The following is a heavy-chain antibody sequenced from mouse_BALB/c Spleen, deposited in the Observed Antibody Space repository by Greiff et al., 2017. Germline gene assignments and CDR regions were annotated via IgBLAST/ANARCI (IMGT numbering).Heavy chain of an antibody. D-gene: IGHD1-1*02. V-gene: IGHV5-12-1*01. J-gene: IGHJ3*01. CDR3: ARQEEYGKAWFAY. CDR1: GFAFSSYD. Sequence: DVKLVESGGGLVKPGGSLKLSCAASGFAFSSYDMSWVRQTPEKRLEWVAYISSGGGSTYYPDTVKGRFTISRDNAKNTLYLQMSSLKSEDTAMYYCARQEEYGKAWFAYWGQGTLVTVSA. CDR2: ISSGGGST.